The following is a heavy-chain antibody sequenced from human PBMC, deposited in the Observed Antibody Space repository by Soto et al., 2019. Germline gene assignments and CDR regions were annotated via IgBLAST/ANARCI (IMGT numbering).Heavy chain of an antibody. D-gene: IGHD6-6*01. CDR1: GFTFSSYA. CDR3: AKDRHSSSTYYYYYYMDV. Sequence: EVQLLESGGGLVQPGGSLRLSCAASGFTFSSYAMSWVRQAPGKGLEWVSAISGSGGSTYYADSVKGRFTISRDNSKNTLYLQINSLRAEDTAVYYCAKDRHSSSTYYYYYYMDVWGKGTTVTVSS. CDR2: ISGSGGST. V-gene: IGHV3-23*01. J-gene: IGHJ6*03.